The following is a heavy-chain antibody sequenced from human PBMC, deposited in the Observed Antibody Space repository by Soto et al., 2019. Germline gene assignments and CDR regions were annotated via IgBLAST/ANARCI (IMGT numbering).Heavy chain of an antibody. V-gene: IGHV1-69*13. CDR1: GGTFSSYA. D-gene: IGHD3-22*01. CDR3: AREEREYYYDSSGYFDY. Sequence: SVKVSCKASGGTFSSYAISWVRQAPGQGLEWMGGIIPIFGTANYAQKFQGRVTITADESTSTAYMELSSLRSEDTAVYYCAREEREYYYDSSGYFDYWGQGTLVTVSS. J-gene: IGHJ4*02. CDR2: IIPIFGTA.